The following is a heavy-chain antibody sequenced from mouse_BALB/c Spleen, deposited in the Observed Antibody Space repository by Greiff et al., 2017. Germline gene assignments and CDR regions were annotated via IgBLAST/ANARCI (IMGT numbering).Heavy chain of an antibody. Sequence: VQLQESGAELVKPGASVKLSCKASGYTFTSYYMYWVKQRPGQGLEWIGEINPSNGGTNFNEKFKSKATLTVDKSSSTAYMQLSSLTSEDSAVYYCTTYYYGSSGYFDVWGAGTTVTVSS. V-gene: IGHV1S16*01. J-gene: IGHJ1*01. D-gene: IGHD1-1*01. CDR3: TTYYYGSSGYFDV. CDR2: INPSNGGT. CDR1: GYTFTSYY.